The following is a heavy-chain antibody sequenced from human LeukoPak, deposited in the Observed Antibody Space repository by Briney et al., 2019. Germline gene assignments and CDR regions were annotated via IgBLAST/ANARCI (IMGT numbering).Heavy chain of an antibody. D-gene: IGHD1-26*01. CDR2: INSDGTGT. Sequence: GGSLRLSCVASGFTFSRYWVFWVRQAPGGGLMWVSRINSDGTGTNYADSVKGRFTISRDNTKSTLYLQMNSLRVEDTAVYYCGTLGVMWETDYWGQGTLVTVSS. J-gene: IGHJ4*02. V-gene: IGHV3-74*01. CDR3: GTLGVMWETDY. CDR1: GFTFSRYW.